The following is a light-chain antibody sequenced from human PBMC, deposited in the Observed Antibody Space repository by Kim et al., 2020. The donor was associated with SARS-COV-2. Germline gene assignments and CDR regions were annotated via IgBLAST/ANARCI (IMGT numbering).Light chain of an antibody. CDR3: GTWDSSLSAVV. J-gene: IGLJ2*01. Sequence: APGKNATLSGSGSNSNIGKNYLSWYQQLPKTAPKLLIYDNNERPSGIPDRFSGSKSGTSATLGITGLQTGDEADYYCGTWDSSLSAVVFGGGTQLTVL. CDR1: NSNIGKNY. V-gene: IGLV1-51*01. CDR2: DNN.